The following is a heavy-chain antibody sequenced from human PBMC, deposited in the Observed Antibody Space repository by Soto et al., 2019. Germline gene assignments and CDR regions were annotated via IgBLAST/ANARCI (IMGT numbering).Heavy chain of an antibody. CDR1: GFRFSDHY. CDR2: IRIKANSYST. J-gene: IGHJ4*02. D-gene: IGHD3-10*01. CDR3: ASDMVRGILTY. V-gene: IGHV3-72*01. Sequence: GGSLRLSCAASGFRFSDHYMDWVRQAPGKGLEWVGRIRIKANSYSTEYAASVKGRFTISRDDSKNSLYLQMNSLKTEDTAVYYCASDMVRGILTYWGQGTLVTVSS.